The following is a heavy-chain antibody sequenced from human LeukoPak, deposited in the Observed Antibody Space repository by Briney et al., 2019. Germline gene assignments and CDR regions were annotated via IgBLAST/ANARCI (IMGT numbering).Heavy chain of an antibody. V-gene: IGHV4-59*01. CDR1: GSSISSYY. D-gene: IGHD6-19*01. CDR3: ARAGHSSTYYYMDV. J-gene: IGHJ6*03. Sequence: SETLSLTCTVSGSSISSYYWSWIRQPPGKGLEWIGYIYYTGSSNYNPSLKSRVTISVATSKHQFSLNLSSVTAADTAVYYCARAGHSSTYYYMDVWGKGTTVTVSS. CDR2: IYYTGSS.